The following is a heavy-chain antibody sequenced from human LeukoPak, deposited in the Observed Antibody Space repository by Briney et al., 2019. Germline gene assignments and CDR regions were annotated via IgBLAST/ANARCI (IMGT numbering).Heavy chain of an antibody. CDR3: AREFWDGSGSGAAFDI. CDR1: GYTFTGYY. CDR2: INPNSGGT. D-gene: IGHD3-10*01. J-gene: IGHJ3*02. V-gene: IGHV1-2*06. Sequence: GASVKVSCKASGYTFTGYYMHWVRQAPGQGLEWMGRINPNSGGTNYAQKFQGRVTMTRDTSISTAYMELSRLRSDDTAVYYCAREFWDGSGSGAAFDIWGQGTMVTVSS.